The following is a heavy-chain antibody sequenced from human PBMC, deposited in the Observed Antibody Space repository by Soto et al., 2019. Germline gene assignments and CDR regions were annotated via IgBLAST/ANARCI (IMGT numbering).Heavy chain of an antibody. D-gene: IGHD6-25*01. CDR2: IYYSGST. V-gene: IGHV4-39*01. CDR3: GGESYGSGCPPVDY. Sequence: PSETLSLTCTVSGGSISSSSYYWGWIRQPPGKGLEWIGSIYYSGSTYYNPSLKSRVTISVDTSKNQFSLKLSSVTAADTAVYFCGGESYGSGCPPVDYGGKEPLVTVPS. CDR1: GGSISSSSYY. J-gene: IGHJ4*02.